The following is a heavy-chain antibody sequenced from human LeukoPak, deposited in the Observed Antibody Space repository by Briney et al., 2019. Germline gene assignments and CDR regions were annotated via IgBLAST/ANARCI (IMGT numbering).Heavy chain of an antibody. Sequence: SETLSLTCAVYGGSFSGYYWSWIRQPPGKGLEWIGEINQSGSTNYNPSLKSRVTISVDTSKNQFSLKLSSVTAADTAVYYCARGFGNRYYYGSGSLAYWGQGTLVTVSS. CDR2: INQSGST. CDR3: ARGFGNRYYYGSGSLAY. J-gene: IGHJ4*02. CDR1: GGSFSGYY. D-gene: IGHD3-10*01. V-gene: IGHV4-34*01.